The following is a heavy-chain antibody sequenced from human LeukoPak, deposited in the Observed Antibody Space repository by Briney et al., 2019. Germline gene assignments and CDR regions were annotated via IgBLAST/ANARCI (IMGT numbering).Heavy chain of an antibody. D-gene: IGHD5-24*01. CDR1: GGSISSYY. CDR2: IYYSGST. CDR3: ARDLEAFDI. Sequence: SETLSLACTVSGGSISSYYWSWIRQPPGKGLEWIGYIYYSGSTNYNPSLKSRVTISVDTSKNQFSLKLSSVTAADTAVYYCARDLEAFDIWGQGTMVTVSS. V-gene: IGHV4-59*01. J-gene: IGHJ3*02.